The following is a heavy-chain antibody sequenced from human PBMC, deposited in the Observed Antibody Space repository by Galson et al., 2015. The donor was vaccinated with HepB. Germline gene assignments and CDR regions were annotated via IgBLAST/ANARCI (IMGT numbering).Heavy chain of an antibody. Sequence: SLRLSCAASGFTFSEHFMDWVRQAPGKGLEWVGRTRKKGSGYTTEYAASVRGRFTISRDDSKNTLYLQMSSLKTEDTAVYYCVREGTYYYDRTGYLGALDIWGQGTMVTVSS. CDR2: TRKKGSGYTT. J-gene: IGHJ3*02. V-gene: IGHV3-72*01. CDR1: GFTFSEHF. D-gene: IGHD3-22*01. CDR3: VREGTYYYDRTGYLGALDI.